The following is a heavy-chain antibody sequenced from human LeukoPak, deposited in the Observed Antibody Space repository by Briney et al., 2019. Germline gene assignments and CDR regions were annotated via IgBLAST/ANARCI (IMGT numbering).Heavy chain of an antibody. CDR3: ARYRSYLMDV. Sequence: PGGSLRLSCAASGFTFSSFWMHWVRQAPGKGLVWVSYVNSDGGSTNYADSVKGRFTISRDNAKNTLYLQMNSLRVEDTAVYYCARYRSYLMDVWGQGTTVTVSS. CDR1: GFTFSSFW. V-gene: IGHV3-74*01. D-gene: IGHD3-16*02. J-gene: IGHJ6*02. CDR2: VNSDGGST.